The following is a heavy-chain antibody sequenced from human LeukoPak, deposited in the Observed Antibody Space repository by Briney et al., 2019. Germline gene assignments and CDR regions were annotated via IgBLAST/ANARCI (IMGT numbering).Heavy chain of an antibody. CDR2: INWKTGNG. Sequence: GGSLRLSCAVSGFNFDDYAMHWVRQAPGRGLEWVSGINWKTGNGIYADSVKGRFTISRDNAKNSLYLQMNSLRAEDTALYYCAKDSCSSTSCYVGAFDIWGQGTMVTVSS. V-gene: IGHV3-9*01. D-gene: IGHD2-2*01. J-gene: IGHJ3*02. CDR1: GFNFDDYA. CDR3: AKDSCSSTSCYVGAFDI.